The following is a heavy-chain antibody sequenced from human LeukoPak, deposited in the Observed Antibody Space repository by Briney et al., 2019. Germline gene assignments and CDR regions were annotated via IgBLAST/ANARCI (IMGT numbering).Heavy chain of an antibody. V-gene: IGHV3-7*01. Sequence: PGGSLRLSCAASGFSFCSYWMSWVRQAPGKGLEWVSHINGDGGEKYYVDSVKGRFFISRDNAAKSLSLQMNRLRAAATAVYYCSRVSVRAPAFDYWGQGNLVTVSS. CDR2: INGDGGEK. CDR3: SRVSVRAPAFDY. CDR1: GFSFCSYW. J-gene: IGHJ4*02. D-gene: IGHD3-10*01.